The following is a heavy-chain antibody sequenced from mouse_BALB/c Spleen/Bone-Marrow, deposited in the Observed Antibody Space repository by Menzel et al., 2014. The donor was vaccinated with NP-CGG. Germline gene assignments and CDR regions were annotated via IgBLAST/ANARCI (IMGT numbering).Heavy chain of an antibody. J-gene: IGHJ3*01. D-gene: IGHD1-2*01. CDR2: INPDSSTI. V-gene: IGHV4-1*02. Sequence: EVKVEESGGGLVQPGGSLKLSCAASGFDFSRYWMSWVRQAPGKGLEWIGEINPDSSTINYTPSLKDKSIISRDNAKNTPYLQMSKVRSEDTALYYCGRQGYYAYFAYWGQGTLVTVSA. CDR3: GRQGYYAYFAY. CDR1: GFDFSRYW.